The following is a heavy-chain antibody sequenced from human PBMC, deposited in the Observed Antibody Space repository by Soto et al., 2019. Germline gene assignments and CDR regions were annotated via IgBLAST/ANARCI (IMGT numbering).Heavy chain of an antibody. CDR2: ISGSGGST. V-gene: IGHV3-23*01. D-gene: IGHD4-4*01. J-gene: IGHJ4*02. CDR3: AKKNDYSNYPGDSNYFDY. CDR1: GFTFSSYA. Sequence: GGSLRLSCTASGFTFSSYAMSWVRQAPGKGLEWVSAISGSGGSTYYADSVKGRFTISRDNSKNTLYLQMNSLRAEDTAVYYCAKKNDYSNYPGDSNYFDYWGQGTLVTVSS.